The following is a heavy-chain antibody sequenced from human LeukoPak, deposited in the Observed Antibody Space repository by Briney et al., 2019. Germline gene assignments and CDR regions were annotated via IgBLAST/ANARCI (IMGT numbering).Heavy chain of an antibody. J-gene: IGHJ6*02. CDR3: TRAPYGSGSYYYYYYYGMDV. CDR2: INPNSGGT. V-gene: IGHV1-2*02. Sequence: ASVKVSCKASGYTFTGYYMHWVRQAPGQGLEWMGWINPNSGGTNYAQKFQGRVTMTRDTPISTAYMELSRLRSDDTAVYYCTRAPYGSGSYYYYYYYGMDVWGQGTTVTVSS. CDR1: GYTFTGYY. D-gene: IGHD3-10*01.